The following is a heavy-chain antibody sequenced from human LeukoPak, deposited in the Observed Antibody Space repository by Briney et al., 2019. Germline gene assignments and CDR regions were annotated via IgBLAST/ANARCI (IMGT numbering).Heavy chain of an antibody. CDR3: ARDRVVPAAMLGYYYYYGMDV. J-gene: IGHJ6*02. V-gene: IGHV3-30*03. CDR1: GFTFSSYG. D-gene: IGHD2-2*01. CDR2: ISYDGSNK. Sequence: GGSLRLSCAASGFTFSSYGMHWVRQAPGKGLEWVAVISYDGSNKYYADSVKGRFTISRDNSKNTLYLQMNSLRAEDTAVYYCARDRVVPAAMLGYYYYYGMDVWGQGTTVTVSS.